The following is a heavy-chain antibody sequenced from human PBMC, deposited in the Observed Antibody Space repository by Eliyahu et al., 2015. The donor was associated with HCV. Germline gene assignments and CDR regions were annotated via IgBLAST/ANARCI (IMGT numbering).Heavy chain of an antibody. Sequence: QVQLVQSGAEVKKPGASLKVSCKASGYTFTGYYMHWVRPAPGQGLEWMGWINPNSGGRNYAQKFQGRVTMTRDASISTAYMELSRLRSDDTAVYYCARAGRGHYGSGSYYNVGGYWGQGTLVTVSS. CDR3: ARAGRGHYGSGSYYNVGGY. CDR2: INPNSGGR. D-gene: IGHD3-10*01. V-gene: IGHV1-2*02. CDR1: GYTFTGYY. J-gene: IGHJ4*02.